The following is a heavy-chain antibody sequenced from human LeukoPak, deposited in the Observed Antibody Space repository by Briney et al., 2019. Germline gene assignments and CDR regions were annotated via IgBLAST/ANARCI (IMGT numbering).Heavy chain of an antibody. CDR3: ARDNYDSSGSHDY. J-gene: IGHJ4*02. V-gene: IGHV4-39*07. CDR1: GGSISSSSYY. D-gene: IGHD3-22*01. CDR2: IYYSGST. Sequence: SETLSLTCTVSGGSISSSSYYWGWIRQPPGKGLEWIGSIYYSGSTYYNPSLKSRVTISVDTSKNQFSLKLSSVTAADTAVYYCARDNYDSSGSHDYWGQGTLVTVSS.